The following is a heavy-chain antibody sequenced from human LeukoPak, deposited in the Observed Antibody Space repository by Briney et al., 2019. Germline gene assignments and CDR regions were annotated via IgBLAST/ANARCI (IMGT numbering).Heavy chain of an antibody. CDR2: MNPNSGNT. CDR3: ARGLLVVPAAKNYYPLGY. D-gene: IGHD2-2*01. J-gene: IGHJ4*02. CDR1: GYTFTSYD. Sequence: GASVKVSCKASGYTFTSYDINWVRQATGQGLERMGWMNPNSGNTGYAQKFQGRVTITRNTSISTDYMELSSLRSEDTAGYYCARGLLVVPAAKNYYPLGYWGQGTLVTVSS. V-gene: IGHV1-8*03.